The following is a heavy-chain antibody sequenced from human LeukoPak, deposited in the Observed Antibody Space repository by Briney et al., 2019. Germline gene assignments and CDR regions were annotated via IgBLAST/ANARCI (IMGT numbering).Heavy chain of an antibody. D-gene: IGHD6-13*01. V-gene: IGHV3-33*01. CDR3: ARAFGVAAAPLDAFDI. Sequence: PGGSLRLSCAASGFTFSSYGMHWVRQAPGKGLEWVAVIWYDGSNKYYADSVKGRFTISRDNSKNTLYLQMNSLRAEDTAVYYCARAFGVAAAPLDAFDIWGQGTMVTVSS. J-gene: IGHJ3*02. CDR1: GFTFSSYG. CDR2: IWYDGSNK.